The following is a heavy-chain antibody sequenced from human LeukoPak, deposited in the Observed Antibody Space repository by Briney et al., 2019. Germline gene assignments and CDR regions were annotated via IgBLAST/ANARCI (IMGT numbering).Heavy chain of an antibody. V-gene: IGHV3-48*01. Sequence: PGGSLRLSCAASGFTFSSYSMNWFRQAPGKGLEWVSYISSSSSTIYYADSVKGRFTISRDNSKNTLYLQLNSLRGEDTAVYYCAKDPTHYRVWDDYDSSVLSHWGQGTQVTVSS. D-gene: IGHD3-22*01. CDR1: GFTFSSYS. CDR3: AKDPTHYRVWDDYDSSVLSH. J-gene: IGHJ4*02. CDR2: ISSSSSTI.